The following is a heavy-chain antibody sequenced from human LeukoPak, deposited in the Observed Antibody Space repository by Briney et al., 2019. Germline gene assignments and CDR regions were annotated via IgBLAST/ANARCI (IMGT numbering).Heavy chain of an antibody. CDR2: IKQDGSEK. D-gene: IGHD1-26*01. Sequence: GGSLRLSCAASGFTFSSYWMSWVRQAPGKGLEWVANIKQDGSEKYYVDSVKGRFTTSRDNAKNSLYLQMNSLRAEDTAVYYCARDPVGAFFDYWGQGTLVTVSS. V-gene: IGHV3-7*01. J-gene: IGHJ4*02. CDR1: GFTFSSYW. CDR3: ARDPVGAFFDY.